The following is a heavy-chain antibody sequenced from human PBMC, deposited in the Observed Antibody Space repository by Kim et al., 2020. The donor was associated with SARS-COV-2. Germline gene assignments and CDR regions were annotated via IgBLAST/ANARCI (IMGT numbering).Heavy chain of an antibody. CDR3: ARGRAGVVPSPILGIGPHYDYYALDV. CDR1: GGSFSGFH. CDR2: ISQSGST. V-gene: IGHV4-34*01. Sequence: SETLSLTCAVYGGSFSGFHWTWIRQPPGKGLEWIGEISQSGSTNYNPSLKSRVSISIDTSKIQFSLRLSSVTAADTAAYYCARGRAGVVPSPILGIGPHYDYYALDVWGRGTTVTVSS. D-gene: IGHD3-3*01. J-gene: IGHJ6*02.